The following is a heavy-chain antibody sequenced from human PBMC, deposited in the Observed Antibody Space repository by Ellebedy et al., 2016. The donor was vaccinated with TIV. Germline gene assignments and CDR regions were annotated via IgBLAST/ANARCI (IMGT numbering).Heavy chain of an antibody. CDR1: GGTFSSYA. J-gene: IGHJ6*02. CDR3: AREVGVVLRYFDWLFGTYGMDV. D-gene: IGHD3-9*01. V-gene: IGHV1-69*13. Sequence: ASVKVSCKASGGTFSSYAISWVRQAPGQGLEWMGGIIPIFGTASYAQKFQGRVTITADESTSTAYMELSSLRSEDTAVYYCAREVGVVLRYFDWLFGTYGMDVWGQGTTVTVSS. CDR2: IIPIFGTA.